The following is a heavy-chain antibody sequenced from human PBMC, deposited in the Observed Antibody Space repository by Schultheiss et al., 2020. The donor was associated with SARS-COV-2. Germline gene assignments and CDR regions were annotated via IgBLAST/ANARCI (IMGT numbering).Heavy chain of an antibody. Sequence: GSLRLSCTASGFSITSYWMTWVRQAPGKGLEWVANIKQDGSDKYYVDSVRGRFTISRDNAKNSLYLQMNSLRVEDTAVYYCARLWMGWGQGTLVTVSS. CDR1: GFSITSYW. CDR3: ARLWMG. D-gene: IGHD2-21*01. V-gene: IGHV3-7*03. J-gene: IGHJ4*02. CDR2: IKQDGSDK.